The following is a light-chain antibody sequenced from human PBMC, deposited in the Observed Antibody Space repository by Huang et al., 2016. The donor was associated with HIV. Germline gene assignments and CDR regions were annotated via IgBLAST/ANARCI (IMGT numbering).Light chain of an antibody. CDR1: QDIYRA. Sequence: AIQLTQSPSSLSASVGDSVTITCRASQDIYRALAWYQQKPGKAPKLLISDASALESGVPSRFSGSGSGTDFTLTISSLQPEDVATYYCQQFTNYPFTFGQGTRLEIK. CDR3: QQFTNYPFT. J-gene: IGKJ5*01. CDR2: DAS. V-gene: IGKV1D-13*01.